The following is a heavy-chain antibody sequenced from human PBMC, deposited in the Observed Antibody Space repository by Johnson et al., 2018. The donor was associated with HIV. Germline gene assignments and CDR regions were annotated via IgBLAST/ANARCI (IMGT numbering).Heavy chain of an antibody. CDR3: ARDSTPWGGDHVGYAFDI. D-gene: IGHD4-17*01. CDR1: GFTFSDYY. CDR2: ISSSGSTI. V-gene: IGHV3-11*04. Sequence: QVQLVESGGGLVKPGGSLRLSCAASGFTFSDYYMSWIRQAPGKGLEWVSYISSSGSTIYYADFVKGRFTISRDNAKKSMYLKMNSLRAEDTALYYCARDSTPWGGDHVGYAFDIWGKGTMVTVSS. J-gene: IGHJ3*02.